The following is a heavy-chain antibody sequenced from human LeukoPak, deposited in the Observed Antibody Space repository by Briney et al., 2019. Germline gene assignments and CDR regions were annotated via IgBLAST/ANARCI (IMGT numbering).Heavy chain of an antibody. Sequence: SETLSLTCALYRGSFTDSFWSWIRQPPREGLEWSGEIKPRGRTNFNPSLKSRDTMSLDTSKIQLFLDLTPVTAADQAVYYCARGFSGVVASDWAQGTLVAVSS. CDR1: RGSFTDSF. D-gene: IGHD2-15*01. V-gene: IGHV4-34*01. CDR3: ARGFSGVVASD. J-gene: IGHJ4*02. CDR2: IKPRGRT.